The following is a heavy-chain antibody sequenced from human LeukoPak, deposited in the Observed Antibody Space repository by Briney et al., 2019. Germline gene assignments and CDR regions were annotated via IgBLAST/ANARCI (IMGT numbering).Heavy chain of an antibody. Sequence: PGGSLRLSCAASGFTFSSYAMSWVRQAPGKGLEWVGRIKSKTDGGTTDYAAPVKGRFTISRDDSKNTLYLQMNSLKTEDTAVYYCTTEVDPVVATIDYWGQGTLVTVSS. J-gene: IGHJ4*02. CDR1: GFTFSSYA. CDR3: TTEVDPVVATIDY. D-gene: IGHD5-12*01. CDR2: IKSKTDGGTT. V-gene: IGHV3-15*01.